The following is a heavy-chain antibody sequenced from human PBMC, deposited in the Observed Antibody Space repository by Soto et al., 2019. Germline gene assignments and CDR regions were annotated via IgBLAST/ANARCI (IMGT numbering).Heavy chain of an antibody. Sequence: QVQLVQSGAEVKKHGASVKVSCKASGYTFTDYYLHWVRQAPGKGHEWIAWISPNTGGTDYAQTFQGRVTLTRDTSVTTAYMELSSLRSDDTAVYYCARGRRLGDDSSFCGYCGQGTLVTVSS. CDR3: ARGRRLGDDSSFCGY. D-gene: IGHD4-4*01. V-gene: IGHV1-2*02. CDR1: GYTFTDYY. J-gene: IGHJ4*02. CDR2: ISPNTGGT.